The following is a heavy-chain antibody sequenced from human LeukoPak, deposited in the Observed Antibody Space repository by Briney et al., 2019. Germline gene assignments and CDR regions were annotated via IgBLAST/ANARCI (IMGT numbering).Heavy chain of an antibody. Sequence: GGSLRLSCAASGFTFSSYSMNWVRQAPGKGLEWVSSISSSSSYIYYADSVKGRFTISRDNAKNSLYLQMNSLRAEDTAVYYCARCLHDYSLYYYGMDVWGQGTTVTFSS. D-gene: IGHD2-15*01. CDR1: GFTFSSYS. CDR2: ISSSSSYI. J-gene: IGHJ6*02. V-gene: IGHV3-21*01. CDR3: ARCLHDYSLYYYGMDV.